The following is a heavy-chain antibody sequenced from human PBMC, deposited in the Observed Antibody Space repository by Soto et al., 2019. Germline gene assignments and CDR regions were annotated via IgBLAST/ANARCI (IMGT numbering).Heavy chain of an antibody. D-gene: IGHD2-15*01. Sequence: QVQLVQSGAEVKKPGSSVKVSCKASGDTFTKYAISWVRQAPGQGLEWMGGIIPFYGTAHYAEKFQDRVTIIADTSTSTADMELSSLRPEDTAVYYCASELGGCSAGSCRYNWLDSWGQGTLVTVSS. CDR2: IIPFYGTA. CDR1: GDTFTKYA. CDR3: ASELGGCSAGSCRYNWLDS. J-gene: IGHJ5*01. V-gene: IGHV1-69*06.